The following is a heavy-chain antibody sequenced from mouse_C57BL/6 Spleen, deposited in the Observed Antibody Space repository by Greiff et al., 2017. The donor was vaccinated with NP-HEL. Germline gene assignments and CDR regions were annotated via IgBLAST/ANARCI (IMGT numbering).Heavy chain of an antibody. CDR2: ISSGSSTI. Sequence: DVQLVESGGGLVKPGGSLKLSCAASGFTFSDYGMHWVRQAPEKGLEWVAYISSGSSTIYYADTVKGRFTISRDNAKNTLFLQMTSLRSEDTAMYYCARPTDYYGSSYGAMDYWGQGTSVTVSS. J-gene: IGHJ4*01. D-gene: IGHD1-1*01. V-gene: IGHV5-17*01. CDR3: ARPTDYYGSSYGAMDY. CDR1: GFTFSDYG.